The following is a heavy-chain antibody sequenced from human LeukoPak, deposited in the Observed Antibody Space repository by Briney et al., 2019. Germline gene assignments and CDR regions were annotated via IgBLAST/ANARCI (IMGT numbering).Heavy chain of an antibody. Sequence: GGSLRLSCAASGFTFGDYAMHWVRQAPGKGLEWVSGISWNSGSIGYADSVKGRFTISRDNAKNSLYLQMNSLRAEDTALYYCAARPGYDILTGYYNYWGQGTLVTVSS. CDR3: AARPGYDILTGYYNY. J-gene: IGHJ4*02. CDR2: ISWNSGSI. D-gene: IGHD3-9*01. V-gene: IGHV3-9*01. CDR1: GFTFGDYA.